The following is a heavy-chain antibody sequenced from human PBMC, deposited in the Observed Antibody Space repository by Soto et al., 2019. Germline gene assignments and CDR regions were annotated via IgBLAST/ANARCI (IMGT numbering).Heavy chain of an antibody. J-gene: IGHJ4*02. CDR2: IYYSGST. D-gene: IGHD3-3*01. V-gene: IGHV4-30-4*01. Sequence: SETLSLTCTVSGGSIGSGDYYWSWIRQPPGKGLEWIGYIYYSGSTYYNPSLKSRVSISVDTSKNQFSLKLSSVTAADTAVYYCARVVQNFWSGYFDYWGQGSLVTVSS. CDR1: GGSIGSGDYY. CDR3: ARVVQNFWSGYFDY.